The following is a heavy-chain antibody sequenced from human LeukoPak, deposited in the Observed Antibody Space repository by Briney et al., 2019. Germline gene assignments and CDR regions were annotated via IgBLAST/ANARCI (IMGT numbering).Heavy chain of an antibody. J-gene: IGHJ4*02. V-gene: IGHV3-21*01. D-gene: IGHD2-15*01. CDR3: ARVVAATPAY. Sequence: GGSLRLSCEASGFSFSSYGMHWVRQAPGKGLEWVSSISSSSSYIYYADSVKGRFTISRDNAKNSLYLQMNSLRAEDTAVYYCARVVAATPAYWGQGTLVTVSS. CDR1: GFSFSSYG. CDR2: ISSSSSYI.